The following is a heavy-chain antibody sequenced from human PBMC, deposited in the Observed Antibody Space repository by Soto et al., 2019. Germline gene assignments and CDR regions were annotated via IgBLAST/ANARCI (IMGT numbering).Heavy chain of an antibody. CDR1: GDSVSSSSAA. Sequence: PSQTLSLTCAISGDSVSSSSAAWNWIRQSPSRGLEWLGRTYYRSKWYNDYAVSVKSRITINPETSKNQFSLKLSSVTAADTAVYYCALHTNDDILTGENWFDPWGQGTLVTVSS. V-gene: IGHV6-1*01. J-gene: IGHJ5*02. CDR2: TYYRSKWYN. CDR3: ALHTNDDILTGENWFDP. D-gene: IGHD3-9*01.